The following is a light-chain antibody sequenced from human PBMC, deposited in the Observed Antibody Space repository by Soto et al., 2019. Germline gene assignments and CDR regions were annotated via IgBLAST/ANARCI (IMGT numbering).Light chain of an antibody. J-gene: IGKJ2*01. Sequence: EIVLTQSTATLSLSPGERATLSCRASQSVSSYLAWYQQKPGQAPRLLIYDASNRATGIPDRFSGSGSGTDFTLTISNLEPQDFAVYYCQQRSNCYTFGQGTKLEIK. CDR1: QSVSSY. CDR2: DAS. V-gene: IGKV3-11*01. CDR3: QQRSNCYT.